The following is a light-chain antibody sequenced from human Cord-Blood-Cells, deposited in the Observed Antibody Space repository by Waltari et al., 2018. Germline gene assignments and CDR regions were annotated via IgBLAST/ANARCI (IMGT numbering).Light chain of an antibody. CDR1: SWHSSYI. CDR3: ETWDSNSVV. V-gene: IGLV4-60*03. J-gene: IGLJ2*01. Sequence: QPVLTQSSSASASLGSSVKLTCTMSSWHSSYIIAWPQQQPGKAPRYLMKLEGSGSYNKGSGVPDRFSGSSSGADRYLTIPNLQSEDEADYYCETWDSNSVVFGGGTKLTVL. CDR2: LEGSGSY.